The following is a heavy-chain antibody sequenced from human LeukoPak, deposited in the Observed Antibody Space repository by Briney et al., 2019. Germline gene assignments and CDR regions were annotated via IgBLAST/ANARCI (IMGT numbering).Heavy chain of an antibody. CDR2: ISGSGDRT. CDR3: AKDLHSYYDILTGYYIDT. Sequence: GGSLRLSCAASGFTFNSYAMSWVRQAPGKGLKWVSVISGSGDRTYYADSVKGRLTISRDNSKNTLYLQMNSLRAEDTAVYYCAKDLHSYYDILTGYYIDTWGQGTLVTVSS. D-gene: IGHD3-9*01. J-gene: IGHJ5*02. CDR1: GFTFNSYA. V-gene: IGHV3-23*01.